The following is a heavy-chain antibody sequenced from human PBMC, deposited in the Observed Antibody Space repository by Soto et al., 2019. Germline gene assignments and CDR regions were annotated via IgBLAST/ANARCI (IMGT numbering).Heavy chain of an antibody. D-gene: IGHD1-7*01. Sequence: SVKVSCKASGGTFSSYAISCVRQAPGQGLEWMGGIIPIFGTANYAQKFQGRVTITADESTSTAYMELSSLRSEDTAVYYCARPYNWNYGTYYYYGMDVWGQGTTVTVSS. CDR3: ARPYNWNYGTYYYYGMDV. CDR1: GGTFSSYA. CDR2: IIPIFGTA. J-gene: IGHJ6*02. V-gene: IGHV1-69*13.